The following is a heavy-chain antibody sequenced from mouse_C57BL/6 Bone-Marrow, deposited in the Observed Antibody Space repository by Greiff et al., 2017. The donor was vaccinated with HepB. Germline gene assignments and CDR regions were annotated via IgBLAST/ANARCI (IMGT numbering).Heavy chain of an antibody. D-gene: IGHD2-4*01. CDR1: GFTFSSYA. CDR3: AREGITPYWYFDV. J-gene: IGHJ1*03. Sequence: DVHLVESGGGLVKPGGSLKLSCAASGFTFSSYAMSWVRQTPEKRLEWVATISDGGSYTYYPDNVKGRFTISRDNAKNNLYLQMSHLKSEDTAMYYCAREGITPYWYFDVWGTGTTVTVSS. CDR2: ISDGGSYT. V-gene: IGHV5-4*01.